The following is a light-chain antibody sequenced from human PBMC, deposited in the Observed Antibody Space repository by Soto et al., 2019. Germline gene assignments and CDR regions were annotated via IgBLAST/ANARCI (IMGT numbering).Light chain of an antibody. CDR3: GTWDSGLSDVV. V-gene: IGLV1-51*01. CDR1: SSNIGSNY. Sequence: QSVLTQPPSVSAAPGQKVTISCSGTSSNIGSNYVSWYQQLPVTAPKLLIYDNNKRPSGIPDRFSGSKSGTSATLGITGLQTGDEADYYCGTWDSGLSDVVFGGGTKLTVL. J-gene: IGLJ3*02. CDR2: DNN.